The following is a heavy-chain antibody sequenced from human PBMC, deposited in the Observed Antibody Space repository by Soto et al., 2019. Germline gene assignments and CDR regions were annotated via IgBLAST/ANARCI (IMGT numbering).Heavy chain of an antibody. Sequence: SETLSLTCTVSGGSISSYYWSWIRQSPGKGLEWIGYIYYSGSTNYNPSLKSRVTISVDTSKNQFSLKLSSVTAADTAVYYCARMPYSGSYGGFDYWGQGTLVTVSS. CDR1: GGSISSYY. CDR3: ARMPYSGSYGGFDY. D-gene: IGHD1-26*01. V-gene: IGHV4-59*01. CDR2: IYYSGST. J-gene: IGHJ4*02.